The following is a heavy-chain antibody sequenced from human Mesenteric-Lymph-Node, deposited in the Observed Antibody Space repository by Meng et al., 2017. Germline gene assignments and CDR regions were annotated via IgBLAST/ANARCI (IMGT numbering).Heavy chain of an antibody. CDR3: AKSPGGEYSSGWYGFWFDP. D-gene: IGHD6-19*01. CDR2: INHSGST. J-gene: IGHJ5*02. Sequence: SETLSLTCAVYGGSFSGYYWSWIRQPPGKGLEWIGEINHSGSTNYNPSLKSRVTISVDTSKNQFSLKVTSVTAADTAVYYCAKSPGGEYSSGWYGFWFDPWGQGTLVTVSS. CDR1: GGSFSGYY. V-gene: IGHV4-34*01.